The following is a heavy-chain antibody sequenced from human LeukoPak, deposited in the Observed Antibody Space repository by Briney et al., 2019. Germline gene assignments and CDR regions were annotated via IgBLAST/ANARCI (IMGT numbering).Heavy chain of an antibody. CDR1: GFTFSSYE. V-gene: IGHV3-48*03. CDR3: ARAGVRGVIKGRKYYFDY. D-gene: IGHD3-10*01. J-gene: IGHJ4*02. CDR2: ISSSGSTI. Sequence: GGSLRLSCAASGFTFSSYEMNWVRQAPGKGLEWVSYISSSGSTIYYADSVKGRFTISRDNAKNSLYLQMNSLRAEDTAVYYCARAGVRGVIKGRKYYFDYWGQGTPVTVSS.